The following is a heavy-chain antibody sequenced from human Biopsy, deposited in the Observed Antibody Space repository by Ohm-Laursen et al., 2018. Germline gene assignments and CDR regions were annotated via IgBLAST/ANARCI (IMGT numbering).Heavy chain of an antibody. V-gene: IGHV1-2*02. Sequence: SVKVSCNASGYTFIDYYIHWARQAPGQGLEWMGWINPNSGGTKYAQKFQGRVTMAGDTSINTVHMELRNLRSDDTAVYYCARRTWDNWGLGTLITVSS. CDR1: GYTFIDYY. CDR3: ARRTWDN. CDR2: INPNSGGT. J-gene: IGHJ4*02.